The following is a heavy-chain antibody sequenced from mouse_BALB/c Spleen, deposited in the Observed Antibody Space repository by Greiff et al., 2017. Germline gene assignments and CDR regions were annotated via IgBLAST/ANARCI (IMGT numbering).Heavy chain of an antibody. CDR3: ARGYGSDY. V-gene: IGHV3-2*02. Sequence: EVQLVESGPGLVKPSQSLSLTCTVTGYSITSDYAWNWIRQFPGNKLEWMGYISYSGSTSYNPSLKSRISITRDTSKNQFFLQLNSVTTEDTATYYCARGYGSDYWGQGTTLTVSS. J-gene: IGHJ2*01. CDR2: ISYSGST. D-gene: IGHD1-2*01. CDR1: GYSITSDYA.